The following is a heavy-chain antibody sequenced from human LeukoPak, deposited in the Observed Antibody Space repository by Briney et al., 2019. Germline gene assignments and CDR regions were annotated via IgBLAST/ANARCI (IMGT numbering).Heavy chain of an antibody. V-gene: IGHV4-34*01. CDR2: NNHSGST. D-gene: IGHD2-2*01. CDR3: ARDIVVVPAASNWFDP. CDR1: GGPLIGYY. J-gene: IGHJ5*02. Sequence: PSEPLSLTCAVYGGPLIGYYWSWIRQPPGKGLEWIGENNHSGSTNYNPSLKSRVTISVDTSKNQFSLKLSSVTAADTAVYYCARDIVVVPAASNWFDPWGQGTLVTVSS.